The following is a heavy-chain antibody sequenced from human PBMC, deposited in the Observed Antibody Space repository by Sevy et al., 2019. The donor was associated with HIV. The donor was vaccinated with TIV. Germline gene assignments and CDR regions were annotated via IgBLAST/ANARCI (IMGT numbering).Heavy chain of an antibody. CDR1: GFTFGDYY. Sequence: GGSLRLSCAASGFTFGDYYMSWIRQAPGKGLEWISYISTDDYTIYYADSVKGRFTISRDNAKNSLFLQMNSPRADDTAIYYCAKDWGGSSFFLDFWGQGTLVTVSS. V-gene: IGHV3-11*01. CDR3: AKDWGGSSFFLDF. D-gene: IGHD6-13*01. J-gene: IGHJ4*02. CDR2: ISTDDYTI.